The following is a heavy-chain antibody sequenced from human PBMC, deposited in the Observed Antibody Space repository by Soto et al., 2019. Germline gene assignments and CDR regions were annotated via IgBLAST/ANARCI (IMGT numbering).Heavy chain of an antibody. CDR3: ARRWGDVFDI. Sequence: SETLSLTCTVSGGSISSYYWSWIRQPPGKGLEWIGYIYYSGSTNYNPSLKSRVTISVDTSKNQFSLKLSSVTAADTAVYYCARRWGDVFDIWGQGTMDTVSS. V-gene: IGHV4-59*08. CDR1: GGSISSYY. J-gene: IGHJ3*02. D-gene: IGHD7-27*01. CDR2: IYYSGST.